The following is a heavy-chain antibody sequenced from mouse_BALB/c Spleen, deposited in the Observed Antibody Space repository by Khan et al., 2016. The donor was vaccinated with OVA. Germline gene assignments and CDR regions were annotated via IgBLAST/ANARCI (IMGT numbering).Heavy chain of an antibody. V-gene: IGHV1-4*01. D-gene: IGHD1-1*01. CDR1: GYTFTSYW. Sequence: VQLQESGAELARPGASVKMSCKASGYTFTSYWMHWVKQRPGQGLEWIGYINPSTDYTYYNQNFKDKATLTADKSSNTAYLQLTSLTSEDSAVXDCVNHGSSSAWFTYWGQGTLVTVSA. J-gene: IGHJ3*01. CDR3: VNHGSSSAWFTY. CDR2: INPSTDYT.